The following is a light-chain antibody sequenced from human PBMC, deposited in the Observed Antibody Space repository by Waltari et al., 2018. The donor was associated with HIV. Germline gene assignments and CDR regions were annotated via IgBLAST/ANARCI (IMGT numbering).Light chain of an antibody. CDR3: SAYTISSTLV. CDR2: DVS. V-gene: IGLV2-14*01. Sequence: QSALTQPASVSGSPGQSITISCTGTRSDVGGYNYVSWYQQHPGKAPKLMIYDVSNRPSGVSNRFSGSKSGNTASLTISELQAEDEADYYCSAYTISSTLVFGGGTKLTVL. CDR1: RSDVGGYNY. J-gene: IGLJ2*01.